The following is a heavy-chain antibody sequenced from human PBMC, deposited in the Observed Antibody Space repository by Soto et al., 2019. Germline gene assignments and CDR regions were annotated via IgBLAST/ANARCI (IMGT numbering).Heavy chain of an antibody. Sequence: GASVKVSCKASGYTFTNYGISWVRQAPGQGLEWMGWITGYNGNTNYAQKLQGRVTMTTDTSTSTAYMELRSLRSDDTAVYYCARRSSSWYNWFDPWGQGTLVTVSS. J-gene: IGHJ5*02. CDR2: ITGYNGNT. CDR3: ARRSSSWYNWFDP. D-gene: IGHD6-13*01. V-gene: IGHV1-18*01. CDR1: GYTFTNYG.